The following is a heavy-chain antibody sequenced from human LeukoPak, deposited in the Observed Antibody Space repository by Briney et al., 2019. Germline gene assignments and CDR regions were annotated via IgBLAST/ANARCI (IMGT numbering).Heavy chain of an antibody. CDR2: ISSSGSTI. Sequence: PGGSLRLSCAASGFTFSDYYMSWIRQAPGKGLEWVSYISSSGSTIYYADSVKGRFTISRDNAKNSLYLQMNSLRAEDTAVYYCATLGMTTVTRLHPNGMDVWGQGTTVTVSS. CDR1: GFTFSDYY. V-gene: IGHV3-11*01. CDR3: ATLGMTTVTRLHPNGMDV. D-gene: IGHD4-17*01. J-gene: IGHJ6*02.